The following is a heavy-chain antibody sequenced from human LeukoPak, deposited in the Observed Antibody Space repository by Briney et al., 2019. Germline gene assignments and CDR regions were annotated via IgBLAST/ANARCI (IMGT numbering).Heavy chain of an antibody. D-gene: IGHD3-3*01. J-gene: IGHJ4*02. V-gene: IGHV3-9*01. CDR1: GFTFDDYA. Sequence: PGGSLRLSCAASGFTFDDYAMHWVRQAPGKGLEWVSGITWNRDNIGYGDSVKGRFTISRDNSKNALYLQMNSLRVDDSSMYYCAREADPTTFGVTIDYWGQGILVAVSS. CDR2: ITWNRDNI. CDR3: AREADPTTFGVTIDY.